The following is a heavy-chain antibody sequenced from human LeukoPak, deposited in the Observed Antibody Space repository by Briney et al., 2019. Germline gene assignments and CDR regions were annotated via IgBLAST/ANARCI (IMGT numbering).Heavy chain of an antibody. CDR3: ATGLGGYPLPFDY. Sequence: ASVKVSCNVSGYTLSELSMHWVRQAPGKGLEWMGGFDPEHYETIYAQKLQGRVTMTEDTSTETAYMELSSLRSEDTVVYYCATGLGGYPLPFDYWGQGTLVTVSS. CDR1: GYTLSELS. V-gene: IGHV1-24*01. J-gene: IGHJ4*02. CDR2: FDPEHYET. D-gene: IGHD3-16*01.